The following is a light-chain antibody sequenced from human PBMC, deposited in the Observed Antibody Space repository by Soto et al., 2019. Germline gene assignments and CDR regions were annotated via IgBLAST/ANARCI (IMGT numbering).Light chain of an antibody. V-gene: IGLV2-23*02. CDR1: SSDVGSYYP. CDR3: CSYAGDTTFVV. CDR2: EVN. J-gene: IGLJ1*01. Sequence: QSVLTQPASMSGSPGQSITISCTGTSSDVGSYYPVSWFQQHPGKAPELIIYEVNKRPSGVSDRFSGSKSGNTASLTISGLQAADEAEYYCCSYAGDTTFVVFGTGTKLTVL.